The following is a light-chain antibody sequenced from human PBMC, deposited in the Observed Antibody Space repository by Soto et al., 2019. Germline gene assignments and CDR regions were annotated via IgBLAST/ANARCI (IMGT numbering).Light chain of an antibody. CDR1: QRLSNW. CDR2: DTF. V-gene: IGKV1-5*01. J-gene: IGKJ1*01. Sequence: DIQMTQSPSTLSASVGDRVTITCRASQRLSNWLAWYQQKPGKAPNLLIYDTFSLASGVPSRFSGTRSGTEFTLTISSLQPDDFATNYCQQYDSYWSFGQGTKVDIK. CDR3: QQYDSYWS.